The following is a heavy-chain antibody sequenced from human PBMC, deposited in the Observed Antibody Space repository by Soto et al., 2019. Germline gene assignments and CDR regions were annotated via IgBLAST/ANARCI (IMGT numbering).Heavy chain of an antibody. Sequence: EVQLVESGGGLVQPGGSLRLSCAASGFTFSSYSMNWVRQAPGKGLEWVSYISSSSSTIYYADSVKGRFTISRDNAKNSLYLQMYSLRDEDTAVYYCARDFCSSTSCYGNPVDVWGQGTTVTVSS. CDR3: ARDFCSSTSCYGNPVDV. CDR2: ISSSSSTI. V-gene: IGHV3-48*02. J-gene: IGHJ6*02. D-gene: IGHD2-2*01. CDR1: GFTFSSYS.